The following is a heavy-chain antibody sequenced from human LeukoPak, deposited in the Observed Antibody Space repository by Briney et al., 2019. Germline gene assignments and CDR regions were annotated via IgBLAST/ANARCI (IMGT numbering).Heavy chain of an antibody. D-gene: IGHD3-3*01. Sequence: GGSLRLSCAASGFTFSRYGMHWVRQAPGKGLEWVAVISYDGNNKYYGDSVKGRFTISRDNSKNTLYLQMNSLRAEDTAVYYCAKDQVTIFGVDYNWFDPWGQGTLVTVSS. J-gene: IGHJ5*02. CDR2: ISYDGNNK. CDR3: AKDQVTIFGVDYNWFDP. CDR1: GFTFSRYG. V-gene: IGHV3-30-3*01.